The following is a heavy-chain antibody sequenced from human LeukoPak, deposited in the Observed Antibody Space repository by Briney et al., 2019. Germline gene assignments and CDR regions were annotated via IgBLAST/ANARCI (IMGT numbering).Heavy chain of an antibody. CDR2: ITQDGSKK. D-gene: IGHD2-2*01. V-gene: IGHV3-7*01. J-gene: IGHJ4*02. CDR1: GFTSCSYW. CDR3: AGEGLSADLDG. Sequence: GGSLRLSCAASGFTSCSYWMSWVRHAPGKGLEWVANITQDGSKKYYVESVKGRFTISRDNAKNSLYLYMYSLSAEDTPLYYCAGEGLSADLDGWGRRTMVTASS.